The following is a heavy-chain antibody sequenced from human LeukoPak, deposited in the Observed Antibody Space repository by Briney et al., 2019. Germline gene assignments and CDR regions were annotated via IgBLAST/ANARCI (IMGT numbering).Heavy chain of an antibody. V-gene: IGHV6-1*01. D-gene: IGHD2-2*01. CDR1: GDSVSSNSAA. CDR2: TYYRSKWYN. Sequence: SQTLSLTCAISGDSVSSNSAAWNWIRQSPSRGLEWLGRTYYRSKWYNDYAVSVKSRITINPDTSKNQFSLQLNSVTPEDTAVYYCARGLGYCSSTSCRDWFDPWGQGTLVTVSS. CDR3: ARGLGYCSSTSCRDWFDP. J-gene: IGHJ5*02.